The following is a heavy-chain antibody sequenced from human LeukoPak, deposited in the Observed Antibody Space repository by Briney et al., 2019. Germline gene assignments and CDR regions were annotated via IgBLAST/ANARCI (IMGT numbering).Heavy chain of an antibody. D-gene: IGHD5-12*01. CDR2: IIPIFGTA. Sequence: SVKVSCKASGYTFTSYYMHWVRQAPGQGLEWMGGIIPIFGTANYAQKFQGRVTITTDESTSTAYMELSSLRSEDTAVYYCARGGGYDVFDYWGQGTLVTVSS. J-gene: IGHJ4*02. CDR1: GYTFTSYY. V-gene: IGHV1-69*05. CDR3: ARGGGYDVFDY.